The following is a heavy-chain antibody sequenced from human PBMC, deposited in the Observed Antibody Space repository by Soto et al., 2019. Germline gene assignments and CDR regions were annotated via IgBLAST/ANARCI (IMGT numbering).Heavy chain of an antibody. CDR1: GFTFSSYA. Sequence: GSLRLSCAASGFTFSSYAMSWVRQAPGKGLEWVSAISGSGGSTYYADSVKGRFTISRDNSKNTLYLQMNSLRAEDTAVYYCATTRPIVVVPAAISPWFDPWGQGTLVTVSS. D-gene: IGHD2-2*01. CDR2: ISGSGGST. V-gene: IGHV3-23*01. J-gene: IGHJ5*02. CDR3: ATTRPIVVVPAAISPWFDP.